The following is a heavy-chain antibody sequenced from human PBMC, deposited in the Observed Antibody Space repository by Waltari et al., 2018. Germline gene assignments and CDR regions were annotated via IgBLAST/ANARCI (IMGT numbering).Heavy chain of an antibody. Sequence: EVQLVESGGGLVQPGGSLRLSCAVSGFTFSTYSMTWVRQAPGKGLEWVANIKQDGTEKYYVDSVKGRFSISRDNGKNLLYLHMNSLRADDMAVYYCARDEMHRTTWYHFWGQGTQVIVSS. V-gene: IGHV3-7*04. CDR1: GFTFSTYS. J-gene: IGHJ4*02. CDR3: ARDEMHRTTWYHF. D-gene: IGHD6-13*01. CDR2: IKQDGTEK.